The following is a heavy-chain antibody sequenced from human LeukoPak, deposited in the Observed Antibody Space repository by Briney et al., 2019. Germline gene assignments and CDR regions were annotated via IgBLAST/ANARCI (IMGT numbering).Heavy chain of an antibody. CDR1: GGSISNYY. D-gene: IGHD3-22*01. CDR3: ASVSHRSGYYDSSGYYLFDY. Sequence: SETLSLTCTVSGGSISNYYWSWIRQPPGKGLEWIGYIYYSGSTNYNPSLKSRVTISVDTSKNQFSLKLSSVTAADTAVYYCASVSHRSGYYDSSGYYLFDYWGQGTLVTVSS. V-gene: IGHV4-59*01. J-gene: IGHJ4*02. CDR2: IYYSGST.